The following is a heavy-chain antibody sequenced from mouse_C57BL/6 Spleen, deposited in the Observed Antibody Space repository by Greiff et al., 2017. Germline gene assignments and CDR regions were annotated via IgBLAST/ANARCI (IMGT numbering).Heavy chain of an antibody. CDR1: GFTFSDYY. J-gene: IGHJ1*03. V-gene: IGHV5-16*01. CDR2: INYDGSST. CDR3: ARERGYGNYDWYFDV. Sequence: EVQVVESEGGLVQPGSSMKLSCTASGFTFSDYYMAWVRQVPEKGLEWVANINYDGSSTYYLDSLKSRFIISRDNAKNILYLQMSSLKSEDTATYYCARERGYGNYDWYFDVWGTGTTVTVSS. D-gene: IGHD2-1*01.